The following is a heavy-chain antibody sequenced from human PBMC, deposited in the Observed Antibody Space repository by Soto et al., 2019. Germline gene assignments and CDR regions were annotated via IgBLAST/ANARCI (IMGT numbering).Heavy chain of an antibody. CDR2: INPNSRGT. CDR1: GYTXTDYF. J-gene: IGHJ5*02. V-gene: IGHV1-2*02. Sequence: LXKVSYEASGYTXTDYFIDLVRQAPGQGFEWMGWINPNSRGTNYAQKFQGRVTMTRDTSNRTAYMELRGLTSDDTDVYYCARVTLKAGNWFDPWGQGTLVTVSS. CDR3: ARVTLKAGNWFDP.